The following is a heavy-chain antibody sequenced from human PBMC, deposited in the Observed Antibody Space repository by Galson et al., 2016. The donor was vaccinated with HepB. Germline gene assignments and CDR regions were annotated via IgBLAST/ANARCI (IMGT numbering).Heavy chain of an antibody. Sequence: QSGAEVKKPGESLRISCKTSGYSFSGFWIGWVRQMPGKGLEWMGIIYPGDSQTRYSPSFQGQVTISADESTSTAYLQWRSLKASDTAIYYCAINFYFDSRGYYYVPPNGVGVWGQGTTVTVSS. CDR2: IYPGDSQT. CDR3: AINFYFDSRGYYYVPPNGVGV. J-gene: IGHJ6*02. CDR1: GYSFSGFW. D-gene: IGHD3-22*01. V-gene: IGHV5-51*03.